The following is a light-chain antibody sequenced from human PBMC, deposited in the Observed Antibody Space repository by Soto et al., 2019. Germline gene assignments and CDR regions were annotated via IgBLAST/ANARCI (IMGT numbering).Light chain of an antibody. J-gene: IGKJ1*01. CDR2: GAS. CDR1: QSVSSN. CDR3: QQYNKWPPT. Sequence: TQSPAALSVSPGERATLSCRASQSVSSNLAWFQQKPGQAPRLLIYGASTRDTGIPARFSGSGSGTEFTLTISSLQSEDFAVYHCQQYNKWPPTFGQGTKVDIK. V-gene: IGKV3-15*01.